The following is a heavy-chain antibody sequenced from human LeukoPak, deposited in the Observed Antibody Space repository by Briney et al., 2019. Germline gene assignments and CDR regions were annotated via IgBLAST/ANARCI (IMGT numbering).Heavy chain of an antibody. J-gene: IGHJ3*02. CDR3: ARTPQQWLPREAFDT. CDR1: GGSFSGYS. CDR2: INHSGST. Sequence: PETLSLTCAVFGGSFSGYSWGWIRQPPGKGLEWNGEINHSGSTNYTPSLKSRVTISVDTSKNQFPLKLGSAPAADTAVYYCARTPQQWLPREAFDTAGQGTMVTASS. D-gene: IGHD6-19*01. V-gene: IGHV4-34*01.